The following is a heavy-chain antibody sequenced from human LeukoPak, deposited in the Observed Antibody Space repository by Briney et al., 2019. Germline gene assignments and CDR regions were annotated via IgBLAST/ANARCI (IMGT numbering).Heavy chain of an antibody. J-gene: IGHJ4*02. CDR2: ISSSSSTI. Sequence: HSGGSLRLSCAASGFTFTIYSMNWVRQAPGKGLEWASYISSSSSTIYYADSVKGRFTIFRDNAKNSLYLQMISLRAEDTAVYFCARDRYGDYAIDYWGQGTLVTVSS. CDR1: GFTFTIYS. V-gene: IGHV3-48*04. CDR3: ARDRYGDYAIDY. D-gene: IGHD4-17*01.